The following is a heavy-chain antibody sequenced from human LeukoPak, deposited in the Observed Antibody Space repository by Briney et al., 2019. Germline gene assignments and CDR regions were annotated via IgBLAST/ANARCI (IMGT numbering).Heavy chain of an antibody. CDR1: GFMFKNYG. CDR3: AKKAFSTGWTYFDY. CDR2: VDGGGGST. V-gene: IGHV3-23*01. D-gene: IGHD6-19*01. J-gene: IGHJ4*02. Sequence: PGGSLRLSCAASGFMFKNYGMSWVRQAPGKWLEWVSAVDGGGGSTYYADSVKGGFTISRDNSKNTLFLQMNSLRADDTAVYYCAKKAFSTGWTYFDYWGQGLLVTVSS.